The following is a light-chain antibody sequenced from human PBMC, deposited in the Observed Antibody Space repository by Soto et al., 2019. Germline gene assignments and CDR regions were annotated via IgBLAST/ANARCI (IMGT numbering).Light chain of an antibody. CDR3: SSYTRSSTLYYV. V-gene: IGLV2-14*01. Sequence: QSVLTQPASVSGSPGQSITISCTGTSSDVGGYNYVSWYQQHPGKAPKLMIYDVSNRPSGVSNRFSGSKSGNTASLTISVLQAEDEADYYCSSYTRSSTLYYVFGPGTKLTVL. CDR1: SSDVGGYNY. J-gene: IGLJ1*01. CDR2: DVS.